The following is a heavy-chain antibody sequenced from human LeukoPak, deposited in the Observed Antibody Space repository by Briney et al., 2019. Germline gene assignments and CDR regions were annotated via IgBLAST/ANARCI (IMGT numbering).Heavy chain of an antibody. J-gene: IGHJ4*02. V-gene: IGHV3-23*01. CDR1: GFTVSSNY. D-gene: IGHD6-13*01. CDR2: ISGGGGST. Sequence: PGGSLRLSCAASGFTVSSNYMSWVRQAPGKGLEWVSAISGGGGSTYYADSVKGRFTISRDNSKNTLYLQMNSLRAEDTAVYFCAKVRDSSSWYLDYWGQGTLVTVSS. CDR3: AKVRDSSSWYLDY.